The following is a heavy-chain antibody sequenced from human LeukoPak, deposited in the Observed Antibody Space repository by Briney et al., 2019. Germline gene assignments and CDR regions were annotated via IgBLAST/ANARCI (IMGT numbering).Heavy chain of an antibody. CDR3: ARLRVDYDVGV. J-gene: IGHJ6*02. V-gene: IGHV4-59*11. D-gene: IGHD3-10*01. CDR2: IHYSGRH. Sequence: SETLSLTCTVSGGSISGHYWTWLRPPPGRGLAWIGQIHYSGRHDYNPSLKSRVTISVDPSKDQLPLKVTSVTGADTDRYYRARLRVDYDVGVGCRGTTVIVS. CDR1: GGSISGHY.